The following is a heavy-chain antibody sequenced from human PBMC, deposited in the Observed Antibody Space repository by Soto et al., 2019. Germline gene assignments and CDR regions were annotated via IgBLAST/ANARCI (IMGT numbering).Heavy chain of an antibody. J-gene: IGHJ6*02. Sequence: ASVKVSCKASGYTFTSYYMHWVRQAPGQGLEWMGIINPSGGSTSYAQKFQGRVTMTRDTSTSTVYMELSSRRSEDTAVYYCARDRAGYSYGYMDYYYGMDVWGQGTTVTVSS. CDR3: ARDRAGYSYGYMDYYYGMDV. CDR1: GYTFTSYY. D-gene: IGHD5-18*01. CDR2: INPSGGST. V-gene: IGHV1-46*01.